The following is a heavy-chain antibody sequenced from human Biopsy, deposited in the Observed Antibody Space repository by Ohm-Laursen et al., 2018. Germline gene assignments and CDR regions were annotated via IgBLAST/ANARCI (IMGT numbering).Heavy chain of an antibody. CDR2: IFYTGII. V-gene: IGHV4-39*01. Sequence: SETLSLTCTVSGGSVSSNTDYWAWLRPPPGKGLVWIGSIFYTGIIFYNPSLKSRVSISVDTSKNQFSLDLNSVTAPDTALYYCARHPTGFWFDPWGQGTLVIVSS. CDR1: GGSVSSNTDY. J-gene: IGHJ5*02. CDR3: ARHPTGFWFDP.